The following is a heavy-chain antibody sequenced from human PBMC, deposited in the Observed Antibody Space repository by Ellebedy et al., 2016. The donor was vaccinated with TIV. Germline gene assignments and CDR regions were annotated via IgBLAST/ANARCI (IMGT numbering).Heavy chain of an antibody. J-gene: IGHJ4*02. D-gene: IGHD6-13*01. CDR1: GYSFTSYW. Sequence: GESLKISCKGSGYSFTSYWIGWVRQMPGKGLEWMGIIYPGDSDTRYSPSFQGQVTISADKSISTAYLQWSSLKASDTAMYYCARLSPSIAAAGINYYFDYWGQGTLVTVSS. CDR2: IYPGDSDT. V-gene: IGHV5-51*01. CDR3: ARLSPSIAAAGINYYFDY.